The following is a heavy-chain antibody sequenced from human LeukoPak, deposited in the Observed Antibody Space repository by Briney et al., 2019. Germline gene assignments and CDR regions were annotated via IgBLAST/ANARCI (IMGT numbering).Heavy chain of an antibody. D-gene: IGHD2-2*01. CDR2: ISGSDGST. V-gene: IGHV3-23*01. Sequence: GGSLRLSCAASGFTFSSYAMSWVRQAPGKGLEWVSAISGSDGSTYYADSVRGRFTISRDNSKNTLYLQMNSLRAEDTAVYYCARCSSTSCPYYGMDVWGQGTTVTVSS. J-gene: IGHJ6*02. CDR3: ARCSSTSCPYYGMDV. CDR1: GFTFSSYA.